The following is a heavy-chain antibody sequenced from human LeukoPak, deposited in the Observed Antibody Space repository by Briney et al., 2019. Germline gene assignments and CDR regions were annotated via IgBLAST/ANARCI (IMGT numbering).Heavy chain of an antibody. J-gene: IGHJ4*02. V-gene: IGHV3-30*02. CDR1: GFTFVSYG. CDR2: IRYDGSEK. D-gene: IGHD4-23*01. Sequence: GGSLRLSCAASGFTFVSYGMHWVRQAPGKGLEWVTFIRYDGSEKDYADSVKGRFTISRDNSKNTLYLQMNSLRREDTAVYYCAKDAHFLYGGKRDYYFDYWGQGTLVTVSS. CDR3: AKDAHFLYGGKRDYYFDY.